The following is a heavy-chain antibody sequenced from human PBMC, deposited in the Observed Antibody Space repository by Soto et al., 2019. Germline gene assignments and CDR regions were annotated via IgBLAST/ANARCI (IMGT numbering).Heavy chain of an antibody. D-gene: IGHD6-19*01. CDR1: GASIRDYH. V-gene: IGHV4-4*07. J-gene: IGHJ6*02. Sequence: SETLSLTCSVSGASIRDYHWSWVRQPAGKGLEWIGRLYISGSTKYNPSLKSRVAMSADTSVNQFSLTLRSVTAADTAIYYCARMYNSGFYRPEGDYYFYGMDVWGQGTTVTVSS. CDR2: LYISGST. CDR3: ARMYNSGFYRPEGDYYFYGMDV.